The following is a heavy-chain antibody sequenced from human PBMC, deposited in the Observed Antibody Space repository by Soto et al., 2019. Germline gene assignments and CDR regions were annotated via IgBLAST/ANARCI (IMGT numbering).Heavy chain of an antibody. CDR1: GGSVSSGSYY. V-gene: IGHV4-61*01. D-gene: IGHD4-17*01. CDR3: ARDRKGGYTVTPYNWFDP. Sequence: PSETLSLTCTVSGGSVSSGSYYWSWIRQPPGKGLEWIGYIYYSGSTNYNPSLKSRVTISVDTSKNQFSLKLSSVTAADTAVYYCARDRKGGYTVTPYNWFDPWGQGTLVTVSS. CDR2: IYYSGST. J-gene: IGHJ5*02.